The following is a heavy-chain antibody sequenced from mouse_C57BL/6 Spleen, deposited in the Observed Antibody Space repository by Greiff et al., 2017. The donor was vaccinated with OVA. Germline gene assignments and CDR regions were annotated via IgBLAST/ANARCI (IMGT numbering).Heavy chain of an antibody. Sequence: QVQLQQPGAELVKPGASVKLSCKASGYTFTSYWMHWVKQRPGQGLEWIGMIHPNSGSTNYNEKFKSKATLTVDKSSSTAYMQLSSLTSEDSAVYYCARNPHYSGSLYYFDYWGQGTTLTVSS. D-gene: IGHD1-1*01. CDR2: IHPNSGST. J-gene: IGHJ2*01. V-gene: IGHV1-64*01. CDR1: GYTFTSYW. CDR3: ARNPHYSGSLYYFDY.